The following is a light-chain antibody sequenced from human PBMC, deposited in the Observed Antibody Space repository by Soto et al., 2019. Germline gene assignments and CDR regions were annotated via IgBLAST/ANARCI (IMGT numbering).Light chain of an antibody. J-gene: IGKJ4*01. Sequence: ETVMTQSPATLSVSPGERATLSCRASQSVTSNLAWYQQKPGQAPRLLIYGASTRATGIPARFSGSGSGTEFTLTISSLQSEDFAIYYCQHYSNWPLTFGGGTKVDIK. V-gene: IGKV3-15*01. CDR1: QSVTSN. CDR3: QHYSNWPLT. CDR2: GAS.